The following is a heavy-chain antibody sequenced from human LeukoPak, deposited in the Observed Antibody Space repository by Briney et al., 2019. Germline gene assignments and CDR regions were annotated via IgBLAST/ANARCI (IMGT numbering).Heavy chain of an antibody. CDR3: ASDIVATSGDF. D-gene: IGHD5-12*01. J-gene: IGHJ4*02. Sequence: GGSLRLSCAASGFTFSDYYMSWIRQAPGKGLEWVAYITSSGDDIYYAESVKGRFTISRDNAKNALFLRMSSLRAEDTATYYCASDIVATSGDFWGQGTLVSVSS. CDR1: GFTFSDYY. V-gene: IGHV3-11*01. CDR2: ITSSGDDI.